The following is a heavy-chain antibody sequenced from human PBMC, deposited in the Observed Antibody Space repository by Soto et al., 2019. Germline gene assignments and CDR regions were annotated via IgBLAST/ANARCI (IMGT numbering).Heavy chain of an antibody. CDR3: ARGGLGAYWFDP. CDR1: GFTFSTYW. CDR2: IKGAERAT. Sequence: EVQLAESGGGLVQAGASLRLSCAASGFTFSTYWMHWVRQAPGKGLMWLSRIKGAERATNYADSVEGRFTISRDNAKNTVYLQVNSLRVEDTAVYYCARGGLGAYWFDPWGQGTLVTVSS. J-gene: IGHJ5*02. V-gene: IGHV3-74*01. D-gene: IGHD3-16*01.